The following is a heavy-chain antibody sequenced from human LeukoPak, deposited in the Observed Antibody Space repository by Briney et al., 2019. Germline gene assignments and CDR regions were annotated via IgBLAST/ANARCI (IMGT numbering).Heavy chain of an antibody. CDR2: IYHSGST. CDR1: GGSISSSNW. V-gene: IGHV4-4*02. D-gene: IGHD1-26*01. J-gene: IGHJ4*02. CDR3: ARVSARGRNYFDY. Sequence: SETLSLTCAVSGGSISSSNWWSWVRQPPGKGLEWIGEIYHSGSTNYNPSLKSRVTISVDKSKNQFSLKLSSVTAADTAVYYCARVSARGRNYFDYWGQGTLVTVS.